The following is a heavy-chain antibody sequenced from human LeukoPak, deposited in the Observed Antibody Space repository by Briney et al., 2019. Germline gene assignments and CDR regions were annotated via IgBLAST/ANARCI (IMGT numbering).Heavy chain of an antibody. V-gene: IGHV1-2*02. CDR1: GYTFTGYY. Sequence: ASVKVSCKASGYTFTGYYMHWVRQAPGQGLEWMGWINPNTGGTIYAQNFQGRVTMTRDTSFSTAYMELSRLRSDDTAIYYGASLIAAAGTNVYWGQGTLVTVSS. J-gene: IGHJ4*02. CDR2: INPNTGGT. CDR3: ASLIAAAGTNVY. D-gene: IGHD6-13*01.